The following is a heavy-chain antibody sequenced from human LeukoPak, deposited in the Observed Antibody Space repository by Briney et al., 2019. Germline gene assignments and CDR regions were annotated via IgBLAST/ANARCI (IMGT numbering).Heavy chain of an antibody. CDR3: AKNIAVVPAFVYFDY. V-gene: IGHV3-23*01. Sequence: PGGSLRLSCAASGFTFSSYAMSWVRQAPGKGLEWVSAISGSGGSTYYADAVKGRFTISRDNSKNTLYLQMNSLRAEDTAVYYCAKNIAVVPAFVYFDYWGQGTLVTVSS. D-gene: IGHD2-2*01. CDR2: ISGSGGST. CDR1: GFTFSSYA. J-gene: IGHJ4*02.